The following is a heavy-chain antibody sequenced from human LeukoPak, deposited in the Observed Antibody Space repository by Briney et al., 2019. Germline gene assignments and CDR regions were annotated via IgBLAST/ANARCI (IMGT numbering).Heavy chain of an antibody. Sequence: NPSETLSLTCAVYGGSFSGYYWSWIRQPPGKGLEWIGEINHSGSTNYNPSLKSRVTISVDTSKNQFSLKLSSVTAADTAVYYCARQGWELPYDGDWFDPWGQGTLVTVSS. CDR2: INHSGST. J-gene: IGHJ5*02. CDR3: ARQGWELPYDGDWFDP. V-gene: IGHV4-34*01. CDR1: GGSFSGYY. D-gene: IGHD1-26*01.